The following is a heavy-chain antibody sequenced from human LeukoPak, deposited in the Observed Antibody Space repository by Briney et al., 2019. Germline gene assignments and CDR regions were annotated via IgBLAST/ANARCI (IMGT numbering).Heavy chain of an antibody. CDR2: ISSSSSTI. CDR1: GFTFSDYA. Sequence: GGSLRLSCAAPGFTFSDYAMSWVRQAPGKGLEWVSYISSSSSTIYYADSVKGRFTISRDNAKNSLYLQMNSLRAEDTAVYYCARAPDAYYYYYMDVWGKGTTVTVSS. D-gene: IGHD5-24*01. CDR3: ARAPDAYYYYYMDV. J-gene: IGHJ6*03. V-gene: IGHV3-48*04.